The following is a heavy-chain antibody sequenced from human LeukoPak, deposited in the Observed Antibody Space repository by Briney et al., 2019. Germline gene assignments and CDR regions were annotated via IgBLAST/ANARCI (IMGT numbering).Heavy chain of an antibody. CDR3: AKEIYGDSTGGRFHH. D-gene: IGHD4-17*01. Sequence: GGSLRLSCAASGFTLSSYAMSWVRQAPGKGLEWVSVISGSGGSTYYADSVKGRLTISRDNSKNTLYLQMNSLRAEDTAVYYCAKEIYGDSTGGRFHHWGQGTLVTVSS. CDR1: GFTLSSYA. J-gene: IGHJ1*01. CDR2: ISGSGGST. V-gene: IGHV3-23*01.